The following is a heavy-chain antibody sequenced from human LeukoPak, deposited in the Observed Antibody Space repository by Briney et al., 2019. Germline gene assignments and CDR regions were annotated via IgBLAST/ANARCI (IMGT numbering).Heavy chain of an antibody. CDR2: INHSGST. CDR3: ASRDYGSGGYYNAKDLQSWFDP. V-gene: IGHV4-34*01. Sequence: PSETLSLTCAVYGGSFSGYYWSWIRQPPGKGLEWIGEINHSGSTNYNPSLKSRVTISVDTSKNQFSLKLSSVTAADAAVYYCASRDYGSGGYYNAKDLQSWFDPWGQGTLVTVSS. D-gene: IGHD3-10*01. CDR1: GGSFSGYY. J-gene: IGHJ5*02.